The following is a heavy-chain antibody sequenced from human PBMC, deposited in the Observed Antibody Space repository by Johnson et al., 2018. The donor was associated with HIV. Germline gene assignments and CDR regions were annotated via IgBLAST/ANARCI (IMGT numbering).Heavy chain of an antibody. D-gene: IGHD4-23*01. Sequence: VQLVESGGGLVQPGRSLRLSCAASGFTVSSNYINWVRQAPGTGLEWVSVIYSGGSTYYADSVKGRLAISRDDSKNTLYLQMNSLRVEDTAVYYCAKSPGKDHGGKSGAFDIWGQGTMVTVSS. CDR2: IYSGGST. CDR3: AKSPGKDHGGKSGAFDI. CDR1: GFTVSSNY. J-gene: IGHJ3*02. V-gene: IGHV3-66*01.